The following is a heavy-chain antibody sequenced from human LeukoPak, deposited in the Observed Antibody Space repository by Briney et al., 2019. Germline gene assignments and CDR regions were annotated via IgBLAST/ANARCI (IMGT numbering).Heavy chain of an antibody. Sequence: ASVKVSCKASGYTFSNYGISWVRQAPGQGLEWMGWISGYNRKTNYAQQFQGRVTVTIDTSTSTAYMDLRSLRPDDTAVYYCARWSGGSEWRYHYGMDVWGQGTTVTVSS. CDR3: ARWSGGSEWRYHYGMDV. D-gene: IGHD3-10*01. V-gene: IGHV1-18*01. CDR2: ISGYNRKT. J-gene: IGHJ6*02. CDR1: GYTFSNYG.